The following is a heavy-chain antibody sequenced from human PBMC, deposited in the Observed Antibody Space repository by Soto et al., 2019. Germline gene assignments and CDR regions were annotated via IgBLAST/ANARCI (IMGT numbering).Heavy chain of an antibody. Sequence: GGSLRLSCAASGFTFSSYSMNWVRQAPGKGLEWVSYISSSSSIIYYADSVKGRFTISRDNAKNSLYLQMNSLRDEDTAVYYCATGIAAAGRFDYWGQGTLVTVSS. CDR3: ATGIAAAGRFDY. CDR1: GFTFSSYS. D-gene: IGHD6-13*01. J-gene: IGHJ4*02. V-gene: IGHV3-48*02. CDR2: ISSSSSII.